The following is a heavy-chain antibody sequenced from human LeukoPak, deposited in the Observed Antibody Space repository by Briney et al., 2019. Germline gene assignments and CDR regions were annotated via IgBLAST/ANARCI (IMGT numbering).Heavy chain of an antibody. D-gene: IGHD2-2*02. V-gene: IGHV1-2*02. Sequence: ASAKVSCKASGYTFTGYYMHWVRQAPGQGLEWMGWINPNSGGTNYAQKFQGRVTMTRDTSISTAYMELSRLRSDDTAVYYCASEAAAIESDAFDIWGQGTMVTVSS. CDR2: INPNSGGT. J-gene: IGHJ3*02. CDR3: ASEAAAIESDAFDI. CDR1: GYTFTGYY.